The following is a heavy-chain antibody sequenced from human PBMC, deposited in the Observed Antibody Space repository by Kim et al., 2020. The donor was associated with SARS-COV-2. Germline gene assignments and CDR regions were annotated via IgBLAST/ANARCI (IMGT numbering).Heavy chain of an antibody. Sequence: SETLSLTCTVSGGSISSYYWSWIRQPPGKGLEWIGYIYYSGSTNYNPSLKSRVTISVDTSKNQFSLKLSSVTAADTAVYYCARARNYYERIFDPWGQGTLVTVSS. CDR3: ARARNYYERIFDP. D-gene: IGHD3-22*01. V-gene: IGHV4-59*01. CDR2: IYYSGST. J-gene: IGHJ5*02. CDR1: GGSISSYY.